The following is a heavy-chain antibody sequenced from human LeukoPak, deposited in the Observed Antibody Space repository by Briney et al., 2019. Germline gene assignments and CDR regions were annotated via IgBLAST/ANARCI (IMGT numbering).Heavy chain of an antibody. CDR1: GFTVSSNY. V-gene: IGHV3-66*01. D-gene: IGHD3-10*01. Sequence: GGSLGLSCAASGFTVSSNYMSWVRQAPGRGLEWVSVIYSGGSTYYADSVKGRFTISRDNSKNTLFLQMNSLRAGDTAVYYCARGTVTMVDYWGQGTLVIVSS. CDR2: IYSGGST. J-gene: IGHJ4*02. CDR3: ARGTVTMVDY.